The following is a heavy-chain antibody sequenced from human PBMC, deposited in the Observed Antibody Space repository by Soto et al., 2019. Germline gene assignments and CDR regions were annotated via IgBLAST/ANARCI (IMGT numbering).Heavy chain of an antibody. CDR3: AREIVTAGGNNYFDP. D-gene: IGHD2-21*02. V-gene: IGHV4-4*02. J-gene: IGHJ5*02. Sequence: KASETLSLTCGVSGGTVASSHWWSWVRQSPGGGLEWIGNVYHTGDTNFNPTLQSRVTISVDMSNNQFSLRLNSLTAADTAVYFCAREIVTAGGNNYFDPWGPGTLVTVSS. CDR2: VYHTGDT. CDR1: GGTVASSHW.